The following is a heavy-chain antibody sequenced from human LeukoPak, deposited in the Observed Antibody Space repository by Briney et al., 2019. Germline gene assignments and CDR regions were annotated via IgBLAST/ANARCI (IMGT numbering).Heavy chain of an antibody. V-gene: IGHV3-33*06. J-gene: IGHJ4*02. D-gene: IGHD1-14*01. Sequence: PGGSLRLSCDASGFSFSTYRMHWVRQAPGKGLEWVAVIWYDVGNTYYADSVKGRFTISRDNFKNMLYLQMSSLRADDTAVYYCAKAPEPQRRNNYFDYWGQGTLVTVSS. CDR3: AKAPEPQRRNNYFDY. CDR1: GFSFSTYR. CDR2: IWYDVGNT.